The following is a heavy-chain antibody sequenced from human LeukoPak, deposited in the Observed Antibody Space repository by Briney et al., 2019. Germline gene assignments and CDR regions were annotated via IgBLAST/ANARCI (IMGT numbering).Heavy chain of an antibody. CDR1: GFTFSSYA. CDR3: AKGTYSSGWYYFDY. CDR2: ISGSGGST. D-gene: IGHD6-19*01. V-gene: IGHV3-23*01. Sequence: PGGSLRLSCAASGFTFSSYAMSWVRQAPGKGLEWVSAISGSGGSTYNADSVKGRFTISRDNSKNTLYLQMNSLRAEDTAVYYCAKGTYSSGWYYFDYWGQGTLVTVSS. J-gene: IGHJ4*02.